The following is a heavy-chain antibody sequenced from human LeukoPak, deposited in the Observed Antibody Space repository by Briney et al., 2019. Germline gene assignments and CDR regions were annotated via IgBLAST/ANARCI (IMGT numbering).Heavy chain of an antibody. V-gene: IGHV3-23*01. D-gene: IGHD5-12*01. CDR3: AKDGAWLRFDD. CDR2: VSPSGDIT. Sequence: GGTLRLSCAASGFTFSTYGMNWVRQAPGKGLEWVSGVSPSGDITYYADSVKGRFTISRDNSKNTVYLQMNNVRAEDTAVYYCAKDGAWLRFDDWGQGTLVTVSS. CDR1: GFTFSTYG. J-gene: IGHJ4*02.